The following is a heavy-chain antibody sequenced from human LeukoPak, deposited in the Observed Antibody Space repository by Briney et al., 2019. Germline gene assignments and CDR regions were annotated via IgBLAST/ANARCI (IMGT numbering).Heavy chain of an antibody. V-gene: IGHV4-4*02. J-gene: IGHJ3*02. D-gene: IGHD3-3*01. CDR2: IYHSGST. CDR1: GGSISSSNW. CDR3: ARASVLRFLEWLSPNGAFDI. Sequence: PSETLSLTCAVSGGSISSSNWWSWVRPPPGKGLEWIGEIYHSGSTNYNPSLKSRVTISVDKSKNQFSLKLSSVTAADTAVYYCARASVLRFLEWLSPNGAFDIWGQGTMVTVSS.